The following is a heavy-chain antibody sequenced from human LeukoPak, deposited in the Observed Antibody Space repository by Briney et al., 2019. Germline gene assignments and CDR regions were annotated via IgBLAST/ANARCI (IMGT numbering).Heavy chain of an antibody. CDR3: ARDPPTYYYDSSAGADY. Sequence: AASVKVSCKASGYTFISYAMHWMRQAPGQGLEWMGWINTNTGNPTYAQGFTGRFVFSLDTSVSTAYLQISSLKAEDTAVYYCARDPPTYYYDSSAGADYWGQGTLVTVSS. J-gene: IGHJ4*02. V-gene: IGHV7-4-1*02. CDR2: INTNTGNP. CDR1: GYTFISYA. D-gene: IGHD3-22*01.